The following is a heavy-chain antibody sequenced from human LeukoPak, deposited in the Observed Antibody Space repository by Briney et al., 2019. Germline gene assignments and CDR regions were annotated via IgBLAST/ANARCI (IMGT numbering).Heavy chain of an antibody. CDR1: GFTFSSYN. CDR3: ARWIIGAARPGDAFDI. Sequence: GGSLRLSCAASGFTFSSYNMNWVRQAPGKGLEWVSSISSSSSYIYYADSVKGRFTISRDNAKNSLYLQMNSLRAEDTAVYYCARWIIGAARPGDAFDIWGQGTMVTVSS. V-gene: IGHV3-21*01. CDR2: ISSSSSYI. J-gene: IGHJ3*02. D-gene: IGHD6-6*01.